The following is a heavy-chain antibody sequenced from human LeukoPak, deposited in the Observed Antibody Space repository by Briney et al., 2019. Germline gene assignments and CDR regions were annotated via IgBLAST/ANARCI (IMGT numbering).Heavy chain of an antibody. V-gene: IGHV1-46*01. CDR1: GYTFTSYY. D-gene: IGHD6-13*01. Sequence: ASVKVSCKASGYTFTSYYMHWVRQAPRQGLEWMGIINPSGGSTSYAQKFQGRVTMTRDTSTSTVYMELSSLRSEDTAVYYCARAGHPYSSSWHGLRAYYYYGMDVWGQGTTVTVSS. J-gene: IGHJ6*02. CDR2: INPSGGST. CDR3: ARAGHPYSSSWHGLRAYYYYGMDV.